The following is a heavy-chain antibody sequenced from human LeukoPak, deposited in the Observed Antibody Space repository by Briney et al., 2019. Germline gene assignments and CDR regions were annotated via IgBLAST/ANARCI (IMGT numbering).Heavy chain of an antibody. V-gene: IGHV3-23*01. J-gene: IGHJ4*02. Sequence: GGSLRLSCAASGFTFSSYAMSWVRQAPGKGLEWVSAISGSGGSTYYADSVKGRFTISRDNSKNTLYLQMNSLRAEDTAVYYCAKLPSAYSSGWYFDYWGQGTLVTVSS. CDR3: AKLPSAYSSGWYFDY. CDR2: ISGSGGST. D-gene: IGHD6-19*01. CDR1: GFTFSSYA.